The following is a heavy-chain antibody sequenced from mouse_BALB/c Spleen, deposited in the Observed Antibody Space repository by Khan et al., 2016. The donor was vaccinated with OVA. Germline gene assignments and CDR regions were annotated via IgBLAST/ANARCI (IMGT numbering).Heavy chain of an antibody. V-gene: IGHV5-12-2*01. CDR3: TRPSTTQYDYGMDY. Sequence: DVMLVESGGGLVQPGGSLKLSCAASGFTFSSYTMSWVRQTPDKRLEWVAFISHGGSSVYYPDTVKGRFTSSRDTAKNTLYLQMSSLKSEDTAMYYCTRPSTTQYDYGMDYWGQGTSVIVSS. CDR1: GFTFSSYT. J-gene: IGHJ4*01. D-gene: IGHD1-1*01. CDR2: ISHGGSSV.